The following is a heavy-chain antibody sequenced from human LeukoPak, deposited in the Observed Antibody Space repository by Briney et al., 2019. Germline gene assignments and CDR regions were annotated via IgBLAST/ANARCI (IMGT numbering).Heavy chain of an antibody. V-gene: IGHV7-4-1*02. D-gene: IGHD6-13*01. CDR2: INTNTGNP. CDR1: GYTFTSYA. Sequence: ASVKVSCKASGYTFTSYAMHWVRQAPGQRLEWMGWINTNTGNPTYAQGFTGRFVFSLDTSVSTTYLQISSLKAEDTAVYYCAREMGGAAGSPFDYWGQGTLVTVSS. J-gene: IGHJ4*02. CDR3: AREMGGAAGSPFDY.